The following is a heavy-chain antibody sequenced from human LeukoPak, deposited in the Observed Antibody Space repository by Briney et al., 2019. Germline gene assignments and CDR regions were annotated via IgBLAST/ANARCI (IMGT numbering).Heavy chain of an antibody. CDR1: GDSISSRDSY. D-gene: IGHD1-26*01. CDR2: MWFGGTT. V-gene: IGHV4-39*07. Sequence: SETLSLTCTVSGDSISSRDSYWGWIRQPPGRGLEWIGSMWFGGTTSYNPSLKSRVTISVDTSKNQFSLKQSSVTAADTAVYYCARGRRGSYFQDYWGQGTLVTVSS. J-gene: IGHJ4*02. CDR3: ARGRRGSYFQDY.